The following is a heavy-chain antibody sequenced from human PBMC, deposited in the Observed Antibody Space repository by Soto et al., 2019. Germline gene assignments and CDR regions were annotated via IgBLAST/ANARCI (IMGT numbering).Heavy chain of an antibody. J-gene: IGHJ4*02. Sequence: SETLSLTWTVSGGSISSGGYCWSCIRPHPGKGLEWIGYIYYSGSTNYNPSLKSRVTISVDTSKNQFSLKLSSVTAADTAVYYCARGYLDESGWYVRPTYYFDYWGQGTLVTVSS. V-gene: IGHV4-61*08. CDR3: ARGYLDESGWYVRPTYYFDY. CDR1: GGSISSGGYC. CDR2: IYYSGST. D-gene: IGHD6-19*01.